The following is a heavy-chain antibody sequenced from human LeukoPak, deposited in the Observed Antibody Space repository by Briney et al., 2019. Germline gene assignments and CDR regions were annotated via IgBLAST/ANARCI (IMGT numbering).Heavy chain of an antibody. D-gene: IGHD6-19*01. CDR3: AKDRRGYSVAGRVGIDY. J-gene: IGHJ4*02. Sequence: PGGSLRLSCAASGFTFSSYGMHWVRQAPGKGLEWVAFIRYDGSNKYYADSVKGRFTISRDNSKNTLYLQMNSLRAEDTAVYYCAKDRRGYSVAGRVGIDYWGQGTLVTVSS. V-gene: IGHV3-30*02. CDR1: GFTFSSYG. CDR2: IRYDGSNK.